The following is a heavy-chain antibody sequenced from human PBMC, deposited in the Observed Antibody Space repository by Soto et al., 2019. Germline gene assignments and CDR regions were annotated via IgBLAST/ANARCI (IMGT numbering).Heavy chain of an antibody. V-gene: IGHV1-3*01. J-gene: IGHJ4*02. CDR2: INAGNGNT. CDR3: ARDGVSGWYPWDY. CDR1: GYTFTSYA. D-gene: IGHD6-19*01. Sequence: ASVKVSCKASGYTFTSYAMHWVRQAPGQRLEWMGWINAGNGNTKYSQKFQGRVTITRDTSASTAYMELSSLRSEDTAVCYCARDGVSGWYPWDYWGQGTLVTVSS.